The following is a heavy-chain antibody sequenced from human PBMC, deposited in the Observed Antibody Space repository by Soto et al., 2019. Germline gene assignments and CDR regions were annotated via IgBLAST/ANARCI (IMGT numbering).Heavy chain of an antibody. Sequence: SSETLSLTCAVYGGSFSGYYWSWIRQPPGKGLEWIGEINHSGSNNYNPSLKSRVTISVDTSKNLFSLKLSSVTAADTAVYYCARVVPAAMLYYYYGMDVWGQGTTVTVSS. CDR2: INHSGSN. V-gene: IGHV4-34*01. CDR1: GGSFSGYY. CDR3: ARVVPAAMLYYYYGMDV. D-gene: IGHD2-2*01. J-gene: IGHJ6*02.